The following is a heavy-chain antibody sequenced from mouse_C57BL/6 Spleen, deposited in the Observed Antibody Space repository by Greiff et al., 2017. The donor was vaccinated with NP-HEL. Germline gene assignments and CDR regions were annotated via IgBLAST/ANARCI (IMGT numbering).Heavy chain of an antibody. Sequence: EVKVVESGGGLVQPGESLKLSCESNEYEFPSHDMSWVRKTPEKRLELVAAINSDGGSTYYPDTMERRFIISRDNTKKTLYLQMSSLRSEDTAVYYCARHSKDYDGYFDVWGTGTTVTVSS. CDR1: EYEFPSHD. J-gene: IGHJ1*03. D-gene: IGHD2-4*01. CDR3: ARHSKDYDGYFDV. V-gene: IGHV5-2*01. CDR2: INSDGGST.